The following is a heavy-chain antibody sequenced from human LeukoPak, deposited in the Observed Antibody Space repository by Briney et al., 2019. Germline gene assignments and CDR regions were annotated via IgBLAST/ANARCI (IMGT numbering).Heavy chain of an antibody. CDR1: GFTFSSYS. Sequence: GGSLRLSCAASGFTFSSYSMNWVRQAPGKGLEWVSPISSSSSYIYYADSVKGRFTISRDNAKNSLYLQMNSLRAEDTAVYYCAREGRLQSTSWFDPWGQGTLVTVSS. J-gene: IGHJ5*02. V-gene: IGHV3-21*01. D-gene: IGHD5-24*01. CDR3: AREGRLQSTSWFDP. CDR2: ISSSSSYI.